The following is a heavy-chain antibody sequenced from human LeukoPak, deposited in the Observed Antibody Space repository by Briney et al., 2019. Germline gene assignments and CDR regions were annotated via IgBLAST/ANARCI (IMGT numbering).Heavy chain of an antibody. V-gene: IGHV1-2*02. Sequence: ASVKVSCKASGYTFTGHYMHWVRQAPGQDLEWMGWLNPKSGASNYAQKFEGRVTMTRDTSISTAHMKLSRLGSDDTAVYYCARGLAVYYYYMDVWGKGTTVTVSS. J-gene: IGHJ6*03. CDR2: LNPKSGAS. CDR1: GYTFTGHY. CDR3: ARGLAVYYYYMDV. D-gene: IGHD6-25*01.